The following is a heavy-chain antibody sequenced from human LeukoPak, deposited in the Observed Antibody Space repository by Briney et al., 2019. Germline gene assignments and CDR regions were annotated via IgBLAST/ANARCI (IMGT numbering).Heavy chain of an antibody. CDR2: IYYSGNT. V-gene: IGHV4-59*01. CDR3: ARATYASSGFYFVEDH. Sequence: SETLSLTCTVSGGSISYYYWSWIRQPQGKGLEWIGYIYYSGNTKYNPSLESRVTISVDTSKNQFSLKLSSVTAADTAVYHCARATYASSGFYFVEDHWGQGTLVTVSS. J-gene: IGHJ4*02. CDR1: GGSISYYY. D-gene: IGHD3-22*01.